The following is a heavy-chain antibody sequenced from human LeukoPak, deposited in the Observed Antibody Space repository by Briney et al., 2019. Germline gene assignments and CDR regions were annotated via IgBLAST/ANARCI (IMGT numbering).Heavy chain of an antibody. V-gene: IGHV4-34*01. CDR1: GGSFSGYY. CDR3: ARGRGYCSSTSCYLEASDY. J-gene: IGHJ4*02. D-gene: IGHD2-2*01. Sequence: SETLSLTCAVYGGSFSGYYWSWIRQPPGKGLEWIGEINHSGSTNYNPSLKSRVTISVDTSKNQFSLKLSSVTAADTAVYYCARGRGYCSSTSCYLEASDYWGQGTLVTVSS. CDR2: INHSGST.